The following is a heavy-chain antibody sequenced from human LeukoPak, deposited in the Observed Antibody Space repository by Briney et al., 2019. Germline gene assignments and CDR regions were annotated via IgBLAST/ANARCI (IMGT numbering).Heavy chain of an antibody. CDR3: ARAGGWGAFDI. Sequence: PSDTLSLTCSVSGGSVSSYYWSWIRQPPGKGLEWIGYVYYTGSTNYNPSLKSRVTMFEDKSKNQFSLRPYSVTAADTAVYYCARAGGWGAFDIWGQGTMVTVSS. CDR2: VYYTGST. J-gene: IGHJ3*02. CDR1: GGSVSSYY. D-gene: IGHD6-19*01. V-gene: IGHV4-59*08.